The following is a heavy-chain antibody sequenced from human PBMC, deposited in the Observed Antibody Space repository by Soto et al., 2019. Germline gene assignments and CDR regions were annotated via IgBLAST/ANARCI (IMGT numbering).Heavy chain of an antibody. Sequence: QVQLVQSGAEVKKPGSSVKVSCKASGGTFSSYTISWVRQAPGQGLEWMGRIIPILGIANYAQKFQGRVTITADKSTSTVYRELSSLRSEDTDVYYCAIHDRAVAGTGGYFQHWGQGTLVTVSS. J-gene: IGHJ1*01. D-gene: IGHD6-19*01. CDR2: IIPILGIA. CDR1: GGTFSSYT. V-gene: IGHV1-69*02. CDR3: AIHDRAVAGTGGYFQH.